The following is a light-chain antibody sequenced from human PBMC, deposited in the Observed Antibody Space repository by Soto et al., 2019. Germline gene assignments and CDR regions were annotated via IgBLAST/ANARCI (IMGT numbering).Light chain of an antibody. CDR2: DVS. V-gene: IGLV2-14*03. Sequence: QSVLTQPASVSGSPGQSITISCTGTSSDVGGYSSVSWYQQHPDKAPKLIIYDVSDRPSGVSNRFSGSKSDNTASLTISGLQAEDEADYYCASYRSSSTYVFGTGTKLTVL. CDR3: ASYRSSSTYV. J-gene: IGLJ1*01. CDR1: SSDVGGYSS.